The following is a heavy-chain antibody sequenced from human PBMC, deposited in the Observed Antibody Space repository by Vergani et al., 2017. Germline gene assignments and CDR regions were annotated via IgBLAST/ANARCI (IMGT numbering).Heavy chain of an antibody. J-gene: IGHJ4*02. CDR3: ARTDIAAAGMIDY. V-gene: IGHV3-33*01. CDR2: IWYDGSNK. CDR1: GFTFSSYG. D-gene: IGHD6-13*01. Sequence: QVQLVESGGGVVQPGRSLRLSCAASGFTFSSYGMHWVRQAPGKGLEWVAVIWYDGSNKYYADSVKGRFTISRDNSKNTLYRQMNSLRAEDTAVYYCARTDIAAAGMIDYWGQGTLVTVSS.